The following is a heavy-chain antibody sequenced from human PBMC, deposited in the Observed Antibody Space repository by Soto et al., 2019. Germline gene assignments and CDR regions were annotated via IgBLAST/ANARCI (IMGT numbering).Heavy chain of an antibody. CDR1: GFTFSSYA. V-gene: IGHV3-23*01. D-gene: IGHD6-6*01. Sequence: EVQLLESGGGLVQPGGSLRLSCAASGFTFSSYAMSWVRQAPGKGLEWVSAISGSGGSTYYADSVKGRFTISRDNSKNTLYLQMNSLRAEDTAVYYCEQQLVPTMWYYGMDVWGQGTTVTVSS. J-gene: IGHJ6*02. CDR3: EQQLVPTMWYYGMDV. CDR2: ISGSGGST.